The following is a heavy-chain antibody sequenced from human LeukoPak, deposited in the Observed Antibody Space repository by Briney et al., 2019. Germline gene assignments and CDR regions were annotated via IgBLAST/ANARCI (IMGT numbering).Heavy chain of an antibody. J-gene: IGHJ4*02. CDR2: IYYSGST. Sequence: SETLSLTCTVSGGSISSYYWSWIRQPPGKGLERIGYIYYSGSTNYNPSLKSRVTISVDTSKNQFSLKLSSVTAADTAVYYCARSGYDYYFDYWGQGTLVTVSS. CDR3: ARSGYDYYFDY. CDR1: GGSISSYY. D-gene: IGHD5-12*01. V-gene: IGHV4-59*08.